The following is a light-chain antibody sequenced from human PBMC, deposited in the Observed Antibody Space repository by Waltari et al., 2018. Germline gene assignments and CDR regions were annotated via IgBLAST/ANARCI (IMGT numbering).Light chain of an antibody. CDR1: QSLLHSNGYNY. Sequence: DIVMTQSPRFLPVTPGEPASIPCRYSQSLLHSNGYNYLDWYLQKPGQSPQLLLYLASNRASGVPDRFSGSVSGTNFTLKISRVEAEDVGVYFCMQALQTTFTFGPGTKVDI. CDR2: LAS. V-gene: IGKV2-28*01. CDR3: MQALQTTFT. J-gene: IGKJ3*01.